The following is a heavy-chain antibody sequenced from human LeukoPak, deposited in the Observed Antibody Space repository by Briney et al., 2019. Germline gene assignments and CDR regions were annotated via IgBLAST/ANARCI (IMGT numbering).Heavy chain of an antibody. D-gene: IGHD1-26*01. Sequence: PSETLSLTCTVSGGSISSSSYYWGWIRQPPGKGLEWIGSIYYSGSTYYNPSLKSRVTISVDTSKNQFSLKLSSVTAADTAVYYCARVAWEPRRDAFDIWGQGTMVIVSS. V-gene: IGHV4-39*07. CDR1: GGSISSSSYY. CDR3: ARVAWEPRRDAFDI. CDR2: IYYSGST. J-gene: IGHJ3*02.